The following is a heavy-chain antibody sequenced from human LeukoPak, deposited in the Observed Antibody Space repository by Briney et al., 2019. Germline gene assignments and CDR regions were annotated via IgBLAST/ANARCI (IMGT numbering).Heavy chain of an antibody. CDR3: ARASGWYVFDY. J-gene: IGHJ4*02. CDR1: GFTFSTYS. Sequence: GGSLRLSCAASGFTFSTYSMNRVRQAPGKGLEWVSSISSSSSYIYYADSVKGRFTISRDNAKNSLYLQMNSLRAEDTAVYYCARASGWYVFDYWGQGTLVTVSS. V-gene: IGHV3-21*01. CDR2: ISSSSSYI. D-gene: IGHD6-19*01.